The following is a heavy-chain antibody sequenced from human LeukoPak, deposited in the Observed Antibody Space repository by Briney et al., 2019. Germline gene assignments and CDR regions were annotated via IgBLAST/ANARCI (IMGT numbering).Heavy chain of an antibody. D-gene: IGHD1-1*01. V-gene: IGHV4-38-2*01. Sequence: PSETLSLTCAVSGYSISSGYYWDWIRQPPGKGLEWIGSIYHSGSTYYNPSLKSRVTISVDTSKNQFSLKLSSVTAADTAVYYCARTPGINWFDPWGQGTLVTVSS. CDR3: ARTPGINWFDP. CDR1: GYSISSGYY. CDR2: IYHSGST. J-gene: IGHJ5*02.